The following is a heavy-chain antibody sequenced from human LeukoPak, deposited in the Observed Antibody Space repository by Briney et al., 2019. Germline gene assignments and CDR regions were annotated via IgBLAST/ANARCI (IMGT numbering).Heavy chain of an antibody. D-gene: IGHD6-13*01. Sequence: SETLSLTCTVSGGSISSSNWWSWVRQPPGKGLEWIGEIYHSGSTNYNPSLKSRVTISVDKSKNQFSLKLSSVTAADTAVYYCARGSSSRRYYYYMDVWGKGTTVTVSS. V-gene: IGHV4-4*02. CDR2: IYHSGST. CDR1: GGSISSSNW. J-gene: IGHJ6*03. CDR3: ARGSSSRRYYYYMDV.